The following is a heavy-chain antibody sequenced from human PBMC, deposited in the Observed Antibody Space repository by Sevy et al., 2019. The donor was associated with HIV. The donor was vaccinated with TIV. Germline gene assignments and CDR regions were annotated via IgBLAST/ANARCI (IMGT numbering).Heavy chain of an antibody. V-gene: IGHV5-51*01. CDR3: ARRAARPSTGFDY. CDR2: IYPGDSDI. Sequence: GESLKISCKGSGYSFTSYWIGWVRQMPGKGLEWMGIIYPGDSDIRYSPSFQGQVTISADKSISTAYLQWSSLKASDTAMYYCARRAARPSTGFDYWGQGTLVTVSS. D-gene: IGHD6-6*01. CDR1: GYSFTSYW. J-gene: IGHJ4*02.